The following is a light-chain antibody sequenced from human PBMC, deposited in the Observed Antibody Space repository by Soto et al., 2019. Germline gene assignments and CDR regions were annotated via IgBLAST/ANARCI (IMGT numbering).Light chain of an antibody. CDR1: SSDVGGYNY. CDR3: SSYTSSSTLDV. V-gene: IGLV2-14*01. CDR2: DVS. J-gene: IGLJ1*01. Sequence: QSALTQPASVSGSPGQSITISCTGTSSDVGGYNYVSWYQQHPGKAPKLIIYDVSHRPSGVSNRFSGSKSGNTASLTISGLQAEDEADYYCSSYTSSSTLDVFGTGTKVTVL.